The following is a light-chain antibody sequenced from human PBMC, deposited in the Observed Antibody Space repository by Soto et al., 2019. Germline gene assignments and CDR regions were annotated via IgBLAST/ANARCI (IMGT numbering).Light chain of an antibody. J-gene: IGKJ4*01. V-gene: IGKV3-15*01. Sequence: EIVLTQSPAALSVSPGERATLSCWASQSVGSTLNWYQQRPGQAPRLIISGASTGATGIPPRFRGSGSGTEFTLTVDTLQSEDIAIYYCQQYYHWPVTFGGGTKVEIK. CDR2: GAS. CDR3: QQYYHWPVT. CDR1: QSVGST.